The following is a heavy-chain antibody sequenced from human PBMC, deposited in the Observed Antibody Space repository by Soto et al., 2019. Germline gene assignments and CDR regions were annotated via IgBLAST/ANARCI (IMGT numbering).Heavy chain of an antibody. CDR3: ARQIPDLWGGYPKIGPNWFDP. Sequence: PSETLSLTCTVSGGSISSSSYYWGWIRQPPGKGLEWIGSIYYSGSTYYNPSLKSRVTISVDTSKNQFSLKLSSVTAADTAVYYWARQIPDLWGGYPKIGPNWFDPGGKETLVTVS. CDR1: GGSISSSSYY. CDR2: IYYSGST. V-gene: IGHV4-39*01. D-gene: IGHD3-3*01. J-gene: IGHJ5*02.